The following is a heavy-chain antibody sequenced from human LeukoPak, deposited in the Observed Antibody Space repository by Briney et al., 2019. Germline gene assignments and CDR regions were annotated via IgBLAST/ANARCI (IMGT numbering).Heavy chain of an antibody. CDR2: INSDGSST. Sequence: GGSLRLSCAASGFTFSSYWMHWVRQAPGKGLVWVSRINSDGSSTSYADSVKGRFTISRDNAKNTLYLQMNSLRAEDTAVYYCARDPHGVVPAARGAYFQHWGQGTLVTVSS. CDR3: ARDPHGVVPAARGAYFQH. J-gene: IGHJ1*01. CDR1: GFTFSSYW. V-gene: IGHV3-74*01. D-gene: IGHD2-2*01.